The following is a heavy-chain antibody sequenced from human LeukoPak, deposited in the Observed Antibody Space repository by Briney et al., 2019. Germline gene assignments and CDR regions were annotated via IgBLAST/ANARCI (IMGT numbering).Heavy chain of an antibody. CDR1: GFTFSSYA. D-gene: IGHD6-19*01. V-gene: IGHV3-30*14. CDR2: ISYDGSNK. J-gene: IGHJ4*02. CDR3: AREYSSGWYYFDY. Sequence: PGRSLRLSCAASGFTFSSYAMHWVRQAPGKGLEWVAVISYDGSNKYYADSVKGRFTISRDNSKNTLYLQMNSLRAEDTAVYYCAREYSSGWYYFDYWGQGTLVTVSS.